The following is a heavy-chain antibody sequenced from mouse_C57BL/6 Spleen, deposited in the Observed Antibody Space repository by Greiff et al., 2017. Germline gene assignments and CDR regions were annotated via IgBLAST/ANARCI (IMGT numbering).Heavy chain of an antibody. CDR1: GYTFTDYE. Sequence: QVQLQQSGAELVRPGASVTLSCKASGYTFTDYEMHWVKQTPVHGLEWIGAIDPETGGTAYNQKFKGKAILTADKSSSTAYMELRSLTSEASAVYYCPYYDYAGFAYWGQGTLVTVSA. CDR3: PYYDYAGFAY. D-gene: IGHD2-4*01. J-gene: IGHJ3*01. V-gene: IGHV1-15*01. CDR2: IDPETGGT.